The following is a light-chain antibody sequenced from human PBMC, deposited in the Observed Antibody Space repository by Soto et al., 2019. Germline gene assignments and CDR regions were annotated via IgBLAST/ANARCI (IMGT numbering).Light chain of an antibody. Sequence: EIVLTQSPGTLSLSPGERATLSCRASQSVSSSYLAWYQQKPGQAPRLLIYGASSRATGIPDRFSGSGSGTDFTLTISRLEPEDFAVYFCQQYATSPALTFGGGTKGEIK. CDR2: GAS. J-gene: IGKJ4*01. V-gene: IGKV3-20*01. CDR3: QQYATSPALT. CDR1: QSVSSSY.